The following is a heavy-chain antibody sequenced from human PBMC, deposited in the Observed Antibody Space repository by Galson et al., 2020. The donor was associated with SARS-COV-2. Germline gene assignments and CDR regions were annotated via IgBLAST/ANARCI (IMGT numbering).Heavy chain of an antibody. CDR1: GFTFSDYY. V-gene: IGHV3-11*06. J-gene: IGHJ4*02. Sequence: GGSLRLSCAASGFTFSDYYMSWIRQAPGKGLEWVSYISSSSSYTNYADSVKGRFTISRDNAKNSLYLQMNSLRAEDTAVYYCARVVVSMPLDYWGQGTLVTVSS. CDR3: ARVVVSMPLDY. D-gene: IGHD2-2*01. CDR2: ISSSSSYT.